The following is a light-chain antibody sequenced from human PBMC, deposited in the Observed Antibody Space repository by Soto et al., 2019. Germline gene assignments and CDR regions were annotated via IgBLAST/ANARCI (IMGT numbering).Light chain of an antibody. V-gene: IGKV3-20*01. CDR3: QQYGSAPLT. J-gene: IGKJ4*01. Sequence: EIVMTQSPATLSVSPVERATLSCRASQSVNSDLAWYQQKPGQAPRLLIYAASSRATGIPDRFSGTGSGTDFTLTISRLEPEDFALYYCQQYGSAPLTFGGGTKVDIK. CDR2: AAS. CDR1: QSVNSD.